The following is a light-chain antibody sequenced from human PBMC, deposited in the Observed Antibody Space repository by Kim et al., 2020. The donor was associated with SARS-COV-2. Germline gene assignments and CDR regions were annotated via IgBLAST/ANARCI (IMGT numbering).Light chain of an antibody. J-gene: IGLJ3*02. CDR3: QAWDSSTFWV. Sequence: VSPGQTASITCSGDKLGDKYACWYQQKPGQSPVLVIYQDSKRLSGIPERFSGSNSGNTATLTISGTQAMDEADYYCQAWDSSTFWVFGGGTQLTVL. CDR1: KLGDKY. CDR2: QDS. V-gene: IGLV3-1*01.